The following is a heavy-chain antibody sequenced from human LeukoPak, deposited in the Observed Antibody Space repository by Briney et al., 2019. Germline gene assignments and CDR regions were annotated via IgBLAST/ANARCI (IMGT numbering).Heavy chain of an antibody. V-gene: IGHV1-2*02. CDR2: INTNTGAT. D-gene: IGHD6-19*01. Sequence: PAASLKLSCRPSGYTFTGYYMHWVRQAPGQGLEWMSWINTNTGATIYAETLQGRFTMTRDTSNDTAYMEMRSLRSDDTAVYYCARDRGGSGWPRPWYFEFWGQGTLITVSS. CDR1: GYTFTGYY. CDR3: ARDRGGSGWPRPWYFEF. J-gene: IGHJ4*02.